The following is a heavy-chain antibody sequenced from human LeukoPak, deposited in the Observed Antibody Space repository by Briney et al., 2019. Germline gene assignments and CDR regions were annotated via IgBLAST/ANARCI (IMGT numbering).Heavy chain of an antibody. J-gene: IGHJ4*02. D-gene: IGHD6-19*01. Sequence: PGGSLRLSCAASGFTFSDYYMSWIRQAPGKGLEWVSYISSGGSTYYADSVKGRFTISRDNSKNTLYLQMNSLRAEDTAVYYCARVHSSGWYFAYWGQGTLVTVSS. CDR2: ISSGGST. CDR3: ARVHSSGWYFAY. CDR1: GFTFSDYY. V-gene: IGHV3-11*04.